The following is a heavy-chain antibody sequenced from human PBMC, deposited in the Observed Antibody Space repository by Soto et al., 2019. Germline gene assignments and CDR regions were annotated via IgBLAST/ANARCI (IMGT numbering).Heavy chain of an antibody. Sequence: QVQLVQSGAEVKKPGSSVKVSCKASGGTFSSYAISWVRQAPGQGLEWMGGIIPIFGTANYAQKFQGRVTITADESTSPAYMELSSLRSEDTAVYYCARGSRYCSGGSGYRPQSSWVQGTRVAVAS. D-gene: IGHD2-15*01. V-gene: IGHV1-69*12. CDR1: GGTFSSYA. CDR3: ARGSRYCSGGSGYRPQSS. CDR2: IIPIFGTA. J-gene: IGHJ4*02.